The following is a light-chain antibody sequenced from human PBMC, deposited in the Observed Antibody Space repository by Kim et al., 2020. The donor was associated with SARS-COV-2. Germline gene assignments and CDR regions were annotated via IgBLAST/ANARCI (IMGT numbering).Light chain of an antibody. CDR1: QSVTSDY. V-gene: IGKV3-20*01. Sequence: PGERATVSCRARQSVTSDYLAWYQQRPGQAPRLLIYGASNRPPGVPDRFSGSGSGADFTLTISRLEPEDFAVYYCQQYGSSPPVTFGGGTKVDIK. CDR3: QQYGSSPPVT. CDR2: GAS. J-gene: IGKJ4*01.